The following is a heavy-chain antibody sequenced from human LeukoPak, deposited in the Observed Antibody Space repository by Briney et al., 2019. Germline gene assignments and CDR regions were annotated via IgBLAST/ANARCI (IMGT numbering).Heavy chain of an antibody. CDR1: GGSISSSSYY. CDR2: IYYSGST. Sequence: SETLSLTCTVSGGSISSSSYYWGWIRQPPGEGLEWIGSIYYSGSTYYNPSLKSRVTISVDTSKNQFSLKLNSVTAADTAVDYCARHEIRIYYGSGTLNWFDPWGQGTLVTVSS. CDR3: ARHEIRIYYGSGTLNWFDP. J-gene: IGHJ5*02. D-gene: IGHD3-10*01. V-gene: IGHV4-39*01.